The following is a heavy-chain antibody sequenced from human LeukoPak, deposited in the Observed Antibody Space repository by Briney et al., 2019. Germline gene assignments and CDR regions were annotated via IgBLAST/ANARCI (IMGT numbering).Heavy chain of an antibody. J-gene: IGHJ4*02. CDR1: NGSIDGSTDY. D-gene: IGHD6-13*01. Sequence: SETLSLTCSVSNGSIDGSTDYWAWIRQPPGKGLEWIASIYYNGDTYYSPSLKSRAIISVDPSKNLFSLRLTSVTAADTAVYYCARGPIAGYSSSWYFDYWGQGTLVTVSS. CDR2: IYYNGDT. CDR3: ARGPIAGYSSSWYFDY. V-gene: IGHV4-39*07.